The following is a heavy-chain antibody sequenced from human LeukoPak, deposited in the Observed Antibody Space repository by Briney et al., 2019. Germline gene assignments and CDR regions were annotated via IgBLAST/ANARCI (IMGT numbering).Heavy chain of an antibody. Sequence: ASVKVSCKASGYTFTGYYMHWVRQAPGQGREWMGWINPNSGGTNYAQEVQGRRTMTRDTYISTAYMELSRLRSDDTAVYYCARVIVGATRGGYYFDYWGQGTLVTVSS. CDR3: ARVIVGATRGGYYFDY. V-gene: IGHV1-2*02. CDR1: GYTFTGYY. J-gene: IGHJ4*02. CDR2: INPNSGGT. D-gene: IGHD1-26*01.